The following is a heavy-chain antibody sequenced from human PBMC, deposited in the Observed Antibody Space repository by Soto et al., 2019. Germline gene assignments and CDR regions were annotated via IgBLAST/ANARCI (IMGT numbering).Heavy chain of an antibody. CDR2: IDPSDSYT. V-gene: IGHV5-10-1*01. CDR3: ALLHYYDGSGYCPDDFDI. J-gene: IGHJ3*02. Sequence: GESLKISCKGSGYSFTSYWISWVRQMPGKGLESMGRIDPSDSYTNYSPSFQGHVTISADKSISTAYLQWSSLKASDTAMYYCALLHYYDGSGYCPDDFDIWGKGTMGTVSS. D-gene: IGHD3-22*01. CDR1: GYSFTSYW.